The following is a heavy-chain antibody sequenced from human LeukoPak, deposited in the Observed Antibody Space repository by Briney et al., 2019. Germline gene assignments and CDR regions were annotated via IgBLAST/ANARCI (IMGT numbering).Heavy chain of an antibody. Sequence: PSETLSLTCTVSGGSISSSSYYWGWIRQPPGKGLEWIGSIYYSGSTYYNPSLKSRVTISVDTSKNQFSLKLSSVTAADTAVYYCARGQWFGSPFDPWGQGTLVTVSS. CDR2: IYYSGST. D-gene: IGHD3-10*01. CDR3: ARGQWFGSPFDP. V-gene: IGHV4-39*07. CDR1: GGSISSSSYY. J-gene: IGHJ5*02.